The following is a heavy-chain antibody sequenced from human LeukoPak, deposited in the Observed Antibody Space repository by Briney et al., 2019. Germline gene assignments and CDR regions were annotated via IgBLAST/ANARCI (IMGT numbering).Heavy chain of an antibody. Sequence: SETLSLTCTVSGGSISSYYWSWIRQPPGKGLEWIGEINHSGSTNYNPSLKSRVTISVDTSKNQFSLKLSSVTAADTAVYYCARQRYSSRFYDYWGQGTLVTVSS. CDR2: INHSGST. J-gene: IGHJ4*02. V-gene: IGHV4-34*01. D-gene: IGHD6-13*01. CDR3: ARQRYSSRFYDY. CDR1: GGSISSYY.